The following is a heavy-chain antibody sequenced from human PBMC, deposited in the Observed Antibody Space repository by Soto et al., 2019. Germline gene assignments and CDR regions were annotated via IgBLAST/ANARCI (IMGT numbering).Heavy chain of an antibody. V-gene: IGHV4-59*01. D-gene: IGHD3-10*01. J-gene: IGHJ4*02. CDR1: GGSISSYY. CDR2: IYYSGST. Sequence: SETLSLTCTVSGGSISSYYWSWIRQPPGKGLEWIGYIYYSGSTNYNPSLKSRVTISVDTSKNQFSLKLSSVTAADTAVYYCARGATYDGSGSYYSPFDYWGQGTLVTVSS. CDR3: ARGATYDGSGSYYSPFDY.